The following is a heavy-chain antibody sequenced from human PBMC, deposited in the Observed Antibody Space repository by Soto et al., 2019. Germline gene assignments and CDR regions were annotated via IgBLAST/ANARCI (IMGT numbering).Heavy chain of an antibody. J-gene: IGHJ6*02. CDR2: IDSSGGT. V-gene: IGHV4-59*08. CDR3: VRQGFGRLHGLVDV. D-gene: IGHD3-10*01. Sequence: QVQLQESGPGLVKPSETLSLTCTVSDDSSSSYKWSWIRQPPGRRLEWIGYIDSSGGTSYNTSLQSRFTISVDTSTKQFSLKLSSVTAADTAVYYCVRQGFGRLHGLVDVWGQGTTVTVSS. CDR1: DDSSSSYK.